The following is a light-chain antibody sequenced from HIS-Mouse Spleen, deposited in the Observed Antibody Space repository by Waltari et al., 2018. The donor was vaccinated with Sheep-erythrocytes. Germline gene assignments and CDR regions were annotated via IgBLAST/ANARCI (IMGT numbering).Light chain of an antibody. CDR3: QQLT. Sequence: DIQMTQSPSSLSASVGDRVTITCQASQDISNYLNWYQQKPGKAPKLLIYDASNLETGVPSRFSGSGSGTDFTLTISSLEPEDFAVYYCQQLTFGGGTKVEIK. J-gene: IGKJ4*01. CDR2: DAS. V-gene: IGKV1-33*01. CDR1: QDISNY.